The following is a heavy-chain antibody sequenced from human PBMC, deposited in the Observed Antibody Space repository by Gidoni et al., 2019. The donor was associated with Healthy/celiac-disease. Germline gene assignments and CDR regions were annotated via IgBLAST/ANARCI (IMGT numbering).Heavy chain of an antibody. Sequence: EVQLVQSGAEVKKPGESLKISCKGSGYSFTSYWIGWVRQMPGKGLEWMGIIYPGASDTRYSPSFQGQVTISADKSISTAYLQWSSLKASDTAMYYCARGAVVVAATPDYFDYWGQGTLVTVSS. CDR3: ARGAVVVAATPDYFDY. J-gene: IGHJ4*02. CDR1: GYSFTSYW. V-gene: IGHV5-51*01. D-gene: IGHD2-15*01. CDR2: IYPGASDT.